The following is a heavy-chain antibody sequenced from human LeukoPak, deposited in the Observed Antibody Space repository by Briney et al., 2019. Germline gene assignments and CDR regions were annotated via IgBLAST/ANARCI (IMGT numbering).Heavy chain of an antibody. CDR1: GGSISSYY. J-gene: IGHJ4*02. CDR3: AREPRYSSSTSCYHGFYY. Sequence: SETLTLTCTASGGSISSYYWNWIRQPPGKGLEWIGGIYYSGSTNYNYNPSHKSRVTISVDTSKKQFPLKLSSVTAADTAYYYCAREPRYSSSTSCYHGFYYSGQGTLVTVSS. CDR2: IYYSGSTNY. V-gene: IGHV4-59*01. D-gene: IGHD2-2*01.